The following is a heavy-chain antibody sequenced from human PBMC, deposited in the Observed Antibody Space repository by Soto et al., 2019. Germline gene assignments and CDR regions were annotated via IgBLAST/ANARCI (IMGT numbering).Heavy chain of an antibody. CDR1: GDSFTSYG. J-gene: IGHJ6*02. CDR2: ISAYNGNT. V-gene: IGHV1-18*01. CDR3: ARDVPPHYDTLTDYGMDV. D-gene: IGHD3-9*01. Sequence: ASVKVSCKASGDSFTSYGISWVRQAPGQGLEWMGWISAYNGNTNYAQKLQGRVTMTTDTSTSTAYMELRSLRSDDTAVYYCARDVPPHYDTLTDYGMDVWGQGTTVTVSS.